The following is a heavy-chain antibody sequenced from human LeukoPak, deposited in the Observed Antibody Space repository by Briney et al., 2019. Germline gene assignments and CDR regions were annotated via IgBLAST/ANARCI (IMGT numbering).Heavy chain of an antibody. CDR3: ARDMGGGWFDP. D-gene: IGHD1-26*01. CDR1: GGSISSSY. CDR2: ISTSGTT. Sequence: SETLSLTCSISGGSISSSYWNWIRQPAGKGLEWLGRISTSGTTSYSPSLKGRLTMSIDTSKKQFSLNLRSVTAADTAMYYCARDMGGGWFDPWGQGALVTVSS. J-gene: IGHJ5*02. V-gene: IGHV4-4*07.